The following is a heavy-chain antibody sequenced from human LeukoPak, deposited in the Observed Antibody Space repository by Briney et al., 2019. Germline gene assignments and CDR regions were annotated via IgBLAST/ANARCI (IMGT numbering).Heavy chain of an antibody. CDR1: GFTFSSYG. Sequence: PGRSLRLSCAASGFTFSSYGMHWVRQAPGKGLEWVAVISYDGSNKYYADSVKGRFTISRDNSKNTLYLQMNSLRAEDTAVYYCARDTEGEYCSSTSCYTSDYWGQGTLVTVSS. J-gene: IGHJ4*02. CDR2: ISYDGSNK. CDR3: ARDTEGEYCSSTSCYTSDY. D-gene: IGHD2-2*02. V-gene: IGHV3-30*03.